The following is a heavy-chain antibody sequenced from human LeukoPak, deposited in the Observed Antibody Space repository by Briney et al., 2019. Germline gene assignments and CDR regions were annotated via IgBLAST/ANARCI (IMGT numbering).Heavy chain of an antibody. CDR1: GFTFSSYA. Sequence: QSGGSLRLSCAAPGFTFSSYAMSWVRQAPGKGLEWVSAISGSGGSTYYADSVKGRFTISRDNAKNTLYLQMNSLRAEDTAIYYCAKEYSSSWYHFDFWGQGTLVTVSS. CDR2: ISGSGGST. J-gene: IGHJ4*02. D-gene: IGHD6-13*01. CDR3: AKEYSSSWYHFDF. V-gene: IGHV3-23*01.